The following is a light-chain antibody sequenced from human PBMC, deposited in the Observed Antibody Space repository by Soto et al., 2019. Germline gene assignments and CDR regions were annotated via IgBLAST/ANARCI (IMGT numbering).Light chain of an antibody. J-gene: IGLJ1*01. CDR2: EVS. Sequence: QSVLTQPPSASGSPGQSVTISCTGTSSDVGGYNYVSWYQQHPGKAPKLMIYEVSKRPAGVPDHFSGSKAGNTASLTVSGLQVEVEGDYYFSSYGGSNNVVFGPGTKLTVL. CDR1: SSDVGGYNY. CDR3: SSYGGSNNVV. V-gene: IGLV2-8*01.